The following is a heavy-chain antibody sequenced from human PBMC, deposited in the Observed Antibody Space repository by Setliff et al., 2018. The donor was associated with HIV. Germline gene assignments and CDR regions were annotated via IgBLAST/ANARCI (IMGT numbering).Heavy chain of an antibody. V-gene: IGHV4-61*09. Sequence: SETLSLTCNVSGGSISSGTYYWSWIRQPAGKGLEWIGHTYTSGSANYNPSLKSRVTISVDTSKNQLSLKLSSVTAAETAVYFCARASLYYFDSTGHLFRALENRGPNGYGFDVWGQGTMVTVSS. CDR1: GGSISSGTYY. D-gene: IGHD3-22*01. J-gene: IGHJ3*01. CDR3: ARASLYYFDSTGHLFRALENRGPNGYGFDV. CDR2: TYTSGSA.